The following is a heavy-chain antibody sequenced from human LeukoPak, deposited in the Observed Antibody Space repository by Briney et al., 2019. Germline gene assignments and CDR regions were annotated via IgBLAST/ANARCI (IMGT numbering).Heavy chain of an antibody. Sequence: PSQTLSLTCTVSGGSISSGSYYWSWIRQPAGKGLEWIGRIYTSGSTNYNPSLKSRVTISVDTSKNQFSLKLSSVPAADTAVYYCARDTSGSSLDYWGQGTLVTVSS. J-gene: IGHJ4*02. CDR2: IYTSGST. CDR1: GGSISSGSYY. V-gene: IGHV4-61*02. CDR3: ARDTSGSSLDY. D-gene: IGHD2-2*01.